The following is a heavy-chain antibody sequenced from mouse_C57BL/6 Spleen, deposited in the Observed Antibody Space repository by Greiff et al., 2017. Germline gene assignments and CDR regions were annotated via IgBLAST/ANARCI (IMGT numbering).Heavy chain of an antibody. Sequence: QVQLQQPGAELVRPGSSVKLSCKASGYTFTSYWMHWVKQRPIQGLEWIGNIDPSDSETHYNQKFKDKATLTVDKSSSTAYMQLSSLTADDSAVYYCARYGSSLYYFDYWGQGTTLTVSS. CDR1: GYTFTSYW. V-gene: IGHV1-52*01. J-gene: IGHJ2*01. CDR3: ARYGSSLYYFDY. CDR2: IDPSDSET. D-gene: IGHD1-1*01.